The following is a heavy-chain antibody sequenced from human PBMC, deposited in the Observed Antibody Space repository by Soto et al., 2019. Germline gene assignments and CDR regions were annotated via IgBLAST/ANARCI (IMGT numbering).Heavy chain of an antibody. Sequence: ASVKVSCKASGYTFTSYAMHWVRQAPGQRLEWMGWINAGNGNTKYSQKFKGRVTITRDTSASTAYMELSSLRSEDTAVYYCARRRRYGSGSYYWYNYFDPWGQGTPVTVSS. D-gene: IGHD3-10*01. CDR2: INAGNGNT. CDR1: GYTFTSYA. J-gene: IGHJ5*02. CDR3: ARRRRYGSGSYYWYNYFDP. V-gene: IGHV1-3*01.